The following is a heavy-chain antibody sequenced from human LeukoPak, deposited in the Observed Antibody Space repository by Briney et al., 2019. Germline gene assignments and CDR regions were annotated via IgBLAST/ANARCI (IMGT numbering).Heavy chain of an antibody. CDR1: GFTFSSHG. J-gene: IGHJ6*02. CDR2: ISYDGSNK. D-gene: IGHD2-21*02. V-gene: IGHV3-30*18. CDR3: AKDIVVVTAIDLYCYYYGMDV. Sequence: GGSLRLSCAASGFTFSSHGMHWVRQAPGKGLEWVAVISYDGSNKYYADSVKGRFTISRDNSKNTLYLQMNSLRAEDTAVYYCAKDIVVVTAIDLYCYYYGMDVWGQGTTVTVSS.